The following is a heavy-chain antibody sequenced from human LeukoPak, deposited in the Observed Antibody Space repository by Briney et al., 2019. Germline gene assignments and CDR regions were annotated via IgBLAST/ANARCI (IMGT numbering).Heavy chain of an antibody. Sequence: PSETLSLTCAVYGGSFSGYYWSWIRQPPGKGLEWIGEINHSGSTNYNPSLKSRVTISVDTSKNQFSLKLSSVTDADTAVYYCARKKYYDILTGLYNWFDPWGQGTLVTVSS. J-gene: IGHJ5*02. CDR2: INHSGST. D-gene: IGHD3-9*01. CDR1: GGSFSGYY. CDR3: ARKKYYDILTGLYNWFDP. V-gene: IGHV4-34*01.